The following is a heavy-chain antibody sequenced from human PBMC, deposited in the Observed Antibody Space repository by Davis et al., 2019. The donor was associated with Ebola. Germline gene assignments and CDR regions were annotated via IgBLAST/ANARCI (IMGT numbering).Heavy chain of an antibody. D-gene: IGHD6-19*01. J-gene: IGHJ6*02. V-gene: IGHV4-34*01. CDR1: GGSFSGYY. CDR3: ARAERYSGWYGRYYYGMDV. CDR2: IYHSGST. Sequence: MPSETLSLTCAVYGGSFSGYYWSWVRQPPGKGLEWIGEIYHSGSTNYNPSLKSRVTISVDKSKNQFSLKLSSVTAADTAVYYCARAERYSGWYGRYYYGMDVWGQGTTVTVSS.